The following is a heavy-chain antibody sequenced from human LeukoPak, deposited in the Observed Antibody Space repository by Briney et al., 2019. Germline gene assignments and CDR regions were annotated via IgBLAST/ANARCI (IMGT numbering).Heavy chain of an antibody. D-gene: IGHD3-22*01. J-gene: IGHJ4*02. CDR1: GFTFSSYS. V-gene: IGHV3-21*01. CDR3: ARVRGTVMGSSGYGY. Sequence: PGGSLRLSCAASGFTFSSYSMNWVRQAPGKGLEWVSSISSSSSYIYYADSVKGRFTISRDNAKNSLYLQMNSLRAEDTAVYYCARVRGTVMGSSGYGYWGQGTLVTVSS. CDR2: ISSSSSYI.